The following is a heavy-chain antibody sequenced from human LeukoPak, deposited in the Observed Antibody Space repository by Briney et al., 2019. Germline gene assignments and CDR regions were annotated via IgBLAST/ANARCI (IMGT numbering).Heavy chain of an antibody. CDR3: ASASYGSGSYYRRGFDP. V-gene: IGHV4-61*02. Sequence: SETLSLTCTVSGGSISSGSYYWSWIRQPAGKGLEWIGRIYHSGSTYYNPSLKSRVTISVDTSMNQFSLKLSSVTAADTAVYYCASASYGSGSYYRRGFDPWGQGTLVTVSS. D-gene: IGHD3-10*01. CDR2: IYHSGST. CDR1: GGSISSGSYY. J-gene: IGHJ5*02.